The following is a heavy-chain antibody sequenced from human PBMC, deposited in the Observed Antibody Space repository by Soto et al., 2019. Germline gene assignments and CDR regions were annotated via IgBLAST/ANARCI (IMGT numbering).Heavy chain of an antibody. J-gene: IGHJ5*02. D-gene: IGHD6-19*01. V-gene: IGHV4-34*01. CDR3: ARGQSSGWFVNWFDP. Sequence: SETLSLTCAVYGGSFSGYYWSWIRQPPGKGLEWIGEINHSGSTNYNPSLKSRVTISVDTSKNQFSLKLSSVTAADTAVYYCARGQSSGWFVNWFDPWGQGTPVTVSS. CDR1: GGSFSGYY. CDR2: INHSGST.